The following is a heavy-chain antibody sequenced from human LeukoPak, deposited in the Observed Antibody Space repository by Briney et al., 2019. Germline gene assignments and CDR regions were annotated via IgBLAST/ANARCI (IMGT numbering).Heavy chain of an antibody. CDR2: ISTSGSII. Sequence: PGGSLRLSCAASGFTFSDYEMNWVRQAPGKGLEWILHISTSGSIIHYADSVKGRFTISRDNAKNSLYLQMNSLRAEDTALYYCAGVKGYSSSWYGNAFDIWGQGTMVTVSS. CDR1: GFTFSDYE. D-gene: IGHD6-13*01. CDR3: AGVKGYSSSWYGNAFDI. J-gene: IGHJ3*02. V-gene: IGHV3-48*03.